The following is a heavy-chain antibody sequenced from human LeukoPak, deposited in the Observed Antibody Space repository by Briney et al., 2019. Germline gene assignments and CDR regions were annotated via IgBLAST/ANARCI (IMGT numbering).Heavy chain of an antibody. Sequence: PGGSLRLSCAASGFNFNTHSMNWVRQAPGKGLVWVSRINTDGSTTTYADSVKGRFTISRDNAKNTLYLQMNSLRVEDTAVYYCVRDKTGRDDYWGQGTLVTVSS. V-gene: IGHV3-74*01. CDR2: INTDGSTT. J-gene: IGHJ4*02. D-gene: IGHD3-9*01. CDR1: GFNFNTHS. CDR3: VRDKTGRDDY.